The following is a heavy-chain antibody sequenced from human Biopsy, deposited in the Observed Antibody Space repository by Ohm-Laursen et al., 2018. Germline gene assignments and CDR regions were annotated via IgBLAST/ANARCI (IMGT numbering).Heavy chain of an antibody. CDR3: ARDRDRRGWFDP. J-gene: IGHJ5*02. V-gene: IGHV4-4*07. Sequence: GTLSLTCTVSGGSLSSYSWSWIRQPAGKGLEWIGQIYTSGITNYNPSLKSRVTMSVDTFKNKFSLRVSSVTAADTAVYYCARDRDRRGWFDPWGQGTLATVSS. D-gene: IGHD1-14*01. CDR1: GGSLSSYS. CDR2: IYTSGIT.